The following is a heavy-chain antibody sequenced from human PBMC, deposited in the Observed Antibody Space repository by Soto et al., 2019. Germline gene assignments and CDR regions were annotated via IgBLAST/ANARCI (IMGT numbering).Heavy chain of an antibody. CDR3: ARVGPTGGFDP. CDR2: INTKTGGT. V-gene: IGHV1-2*02. J-gene: IGHJ5*02. D-gene: IGHD1-26*01. Sequence: QVHLVQSGAEVKKPGASVKVSCKASGYSFTDYYMHWVRQAPGQGLEWMGWINTKTGGTNYAQRVQGRGTMTGDTSINTAYMELSRLRSDDTAVYYCARVGPTGGFDPWGQGTVVTVSS. CDR1: GYSFTDYY.